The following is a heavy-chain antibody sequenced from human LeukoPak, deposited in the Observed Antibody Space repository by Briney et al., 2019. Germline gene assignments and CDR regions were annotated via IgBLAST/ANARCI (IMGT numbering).Heavy chain of an antibody. D-gene: IGHD3-10*01. Sequence: SETLSLTCTVSGDSINSLDLWSWVRQPPGKGLEWIGYSQNSGCTNCNPSLKSRVTISVDTSKNQFSLKLSSVTAADTAIYYCARDYSGSLDYWGQGILVTVTS. J-gene: IGHJ4*02. CDR2: SQNSGCT. CDR1: GDSINSLDL. CDR3: ARDYSGSLDY. V-gene: IGHV4-59*11.